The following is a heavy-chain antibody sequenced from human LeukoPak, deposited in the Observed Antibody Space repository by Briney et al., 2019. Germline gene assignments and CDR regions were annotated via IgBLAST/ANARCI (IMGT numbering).Heavy chain of an antibody. Sequence: GESLKISCAASGFTFSGSAMHWVRQASGKGLEWVGRIISKANSYATAYAASVKGRFTISRDDSKNTAYLQMNSLKTEDTAAYYCTSRIVVVPAATDYWGQGTLVTVSS. CDR3: TSRIVVVPAATDY. CDR2: IISKANSYAT. V-gene: IGHV3-73*01. J-gene: IGHJ4*02. D-gene: IGHD2-2*01. CDR1: GFTFSGSA.